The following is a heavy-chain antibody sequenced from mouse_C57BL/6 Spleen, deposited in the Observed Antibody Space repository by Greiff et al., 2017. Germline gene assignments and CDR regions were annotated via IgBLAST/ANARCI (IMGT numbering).Heavy chain of an antibody. V-gene: IGHV3-6*01. Sequence: EVKLMESGPGLVKPSQSLSLTCSVTGYSITSGYYWNWIRQFPGNKLEWMGYISYDGSNNYNPSLKNRISITRDTSKNQFFLKLNSVTTEDTATYYCAREEVYYGNYGYAMDYWGQGTSVTVSS. D-gene: IGHD2-1*01. CDR1: GYSITSGYY. CDR3: AREEVYYGNYGYAMDY. J-gene: IGHJ4*01. CDR2: ISYDGSN.